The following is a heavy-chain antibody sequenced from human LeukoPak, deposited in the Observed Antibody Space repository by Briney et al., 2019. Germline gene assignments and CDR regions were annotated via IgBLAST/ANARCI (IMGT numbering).Heavy chain of an antibody. CDR1: GYTFTSYG. CDR2: ISAYNGNT. CDR3: ARGALLGVHYYYYMDV. V-gene: IGHV1-18*01. D-gene: IGHD2/OR15-2a*01. Sequence: VASVKVSCKASGYTFTSYGISWVRQAPGQGLEWMGWISAYNGNTNYAQKFQGRVTMTTDTSTSTAYMELRSLRSDDTAVYYCARGALLGVHYYYYMDVWGKGTTVTVSS. J-gene: IGHJ6*03.